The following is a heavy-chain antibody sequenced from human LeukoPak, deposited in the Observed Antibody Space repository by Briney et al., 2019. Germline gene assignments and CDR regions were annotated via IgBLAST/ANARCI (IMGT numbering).Heavy chain of an antibody. CDR2: IGTAGDT. Sequence: GGSLRLSCAASGFTFSSYDMHWVRQATGKGLEWVSAIGTAGDTYYPGSVKGRFTISRENAKNFLYLQMNSLRAGDTAVYYCARAVAGFWDFDYWGQGTLVTVSS. CDR3: ARAVAGFWDFDY. J-gene: IGHJ4*02. V-gene: IGHV3-13*01. D-gene: IGHD6-19*01. CDR1: GFTFSSYD.